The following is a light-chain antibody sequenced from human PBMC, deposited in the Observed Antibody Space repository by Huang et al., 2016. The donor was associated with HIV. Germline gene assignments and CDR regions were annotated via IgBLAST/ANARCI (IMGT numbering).Light chain of an antibody. V-gene: IGKV3-20*01. CDR3: QQYGSSPT. CDR1: QSVSSSH. Sequence: EIVLTQSPGTLSLSPGERATLSCRASQSVSSSHLVWYQQKPGQAPRLLIYGASSRATGIPDRFSGSGSVTDFTLTISRLEPEDFAVYYCQQYGSSPTFGGGTKVEIK. J-gene: IGKJ4*01. CDR2: GAS.